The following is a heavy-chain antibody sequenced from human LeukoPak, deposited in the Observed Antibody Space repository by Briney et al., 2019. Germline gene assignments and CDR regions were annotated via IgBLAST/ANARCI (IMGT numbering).Heavy chain of an antibody. CDR2: IIPIFGTA. CDR3: ARGGYSSSSADY. J-gene: IGHJ4*02. D-gene: IGHD6-6*01. CDR1: GGTFSSYA. V-gene: IGHV1-69*05. Sequence: SVKVSCKASGGTFSSYAISWVRQAPGQGLEWMGRIIPIFGTANYAQKFQGRVTITTDESTSTAYMELSSLRSQDTAVYYCARGGYSSSSADYWGQGTLVTVSS.